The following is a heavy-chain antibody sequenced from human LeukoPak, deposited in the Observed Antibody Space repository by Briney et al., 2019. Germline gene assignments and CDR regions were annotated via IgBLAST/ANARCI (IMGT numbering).Heavy chain of an antibody. CDR1: GYTFTTYS. Sequence: ASVKVSCKASGYTFTTYSMNWVRQAPGQGLEWMGWINTNTGNPTYAQGFTERFVFSLDTSVSTAYLQISSLKAEDTAVYYCARAFMVRGVITSFDYWGQGTLVTVSS. CDR3: ARAFMVRGVITSFDY. CDR2: INTNTGNP. J-gene: IGHJ4*01. D-gene: IGHD3-10*01. V-gene: IGHV7-4-1*02.